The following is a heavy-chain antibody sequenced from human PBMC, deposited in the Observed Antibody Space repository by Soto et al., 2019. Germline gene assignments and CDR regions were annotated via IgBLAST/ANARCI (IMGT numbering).Heavy chain of an antibody. Sequence: QVHLVQSGAEVKKPGASVKVSCKCSGYTFTSYGITWVRQAPGQGLEWMGWISAHNGNTDYAQKIQGRVTVTRDTSTSPAYMELRSLTFDYTAVYYCARGWYGDYWGQGALVTVSS. CDR1: GYTFTSYG. CDR3: ARGWYGDY. CDR2: ISAHNGNT. V-gene: IGHV1-18*01. J-gene: IGHJ4*02. D-gene: IGHD2-15*01.